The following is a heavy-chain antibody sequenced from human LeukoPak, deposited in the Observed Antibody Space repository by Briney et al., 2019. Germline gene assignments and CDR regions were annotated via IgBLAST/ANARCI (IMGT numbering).Heavy chain of an antibody. V-gene: IGHV4-30-2*01. Sequence: SQTLSLTCAVSGGSISSGGYSWSWIRQPPGKGLEWIGYIYHSGSTYYNPSLKSRVTISEDTSKNQFSLKLSSVTAADTAVYYCARVSGSFLGFDYWGQGTLVTVSS. CDR1: GGSISSGGYS. J-gene: IGHJ4*02. CDR3: ARVSGSFLGFDY. CDR2: IYHSGST. D-gene: IGHD1-26*01.